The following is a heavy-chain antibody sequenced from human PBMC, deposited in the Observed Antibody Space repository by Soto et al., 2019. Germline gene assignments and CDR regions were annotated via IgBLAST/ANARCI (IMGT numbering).Heavy chain of an antibody. CDR1: GGCISSGDYY. D-gene: IGHD5-18*01. V-gene: IGHV4-30-4*01. Sequence: QVQLQESGPGLVKPSQTLSLTCTVSGGCISSGDYYWRWIRQHPGKGLEWIGYIYYSGSTYYNPSLKSRVTISVDTSKNQFSLKLSSVTAADTAVYYCASSGYSYGVDFDYWGQGTLVTVSS. CDR2: IYYSGST. J-gene: IGHJ4*02. CDR3: ASSGYSYGVDFDY.